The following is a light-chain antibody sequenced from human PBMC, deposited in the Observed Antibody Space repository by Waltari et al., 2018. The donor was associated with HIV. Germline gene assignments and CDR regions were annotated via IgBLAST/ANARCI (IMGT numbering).Light chain of an antibody. Sequence: DIVMTQSPDSLAVSLSGRTTINCKSSQNLFYSSNNKNYLAWYQHKPGQPPKLLFYWASTRESGVPDRFSGSGSGTNFTLTISSLQADDVAVYFCQQYYSTPPTFGQGTKLEI. CDR3: QQYYSTPPT. J-gene: IGKJ2*01. V-gene: IGKV4-1*01. CDR1: QNLFYSSNNKNY. CDR2: WAS.